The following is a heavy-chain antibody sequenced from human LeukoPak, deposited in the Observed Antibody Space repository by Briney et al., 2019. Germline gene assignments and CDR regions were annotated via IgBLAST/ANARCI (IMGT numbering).Heavy chain of an antibody. D-gene: IGHD5-18*01. CDR1: GGSISSSSYY. J-gene: IGHJ5*02. CDR2: IYYSGST. V-gene: IGHV4-39*07. Sequence: ASETLSLTCTVSGGSISSSSYYWGWIRQPPGKGLEWIGSIYYSGSTYYNPSLKSRVTISVDTSKNQFSLKLSSVTAADTAVYYCAREMGDTAMVTVWFDPWGQGTLVTVSS. CDR3: AREMGDTAMVTVWFDP.